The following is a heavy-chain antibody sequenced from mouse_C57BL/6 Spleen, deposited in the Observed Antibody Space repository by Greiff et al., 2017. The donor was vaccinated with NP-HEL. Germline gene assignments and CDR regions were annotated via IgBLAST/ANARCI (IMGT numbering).Heavy chain of an antibody. D-gene: IGHD4-1*01. CDR3: ARAETLTRYFDY. V-gene: IGHV1-64*01. J-gene: IGHJ2*01. CDR1: GYTFTSYW. Sequence: QRQQSGAELVKPGASVKLSCKASGYTFTSYWMHWVKQRPGQGLEWIGMIHPNSGSTNYNEKFKSKATLTVDKSSSTAYMQLSSLTSEDSAVYYCARAETLTRYFDYWGQGTTLTVSS. CDR2: IHPNSGST.